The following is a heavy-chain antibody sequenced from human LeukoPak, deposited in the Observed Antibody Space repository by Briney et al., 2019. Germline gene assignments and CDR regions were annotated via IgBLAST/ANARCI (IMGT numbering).Heavy chain of an antibody. CDR1: DFRFSSYA. D-gene: IGHD3-3*01. Sequence: GGSLRLSCVLSDFRFSSYAMSWVRQAPGRGLEWVSGIGGSGISTFYADSVKGRFSISRDNSKNTVFLQMDSLRVEDTAVYHCAKEVEPLWSGYTWFDPWGQGTLVTVSS. CDR3: AKEVEPLWSGYTWFDP. J-gene: IGHJ5*02. V-gene: IGHV3-23*01. CDR2: IGGSGIST.